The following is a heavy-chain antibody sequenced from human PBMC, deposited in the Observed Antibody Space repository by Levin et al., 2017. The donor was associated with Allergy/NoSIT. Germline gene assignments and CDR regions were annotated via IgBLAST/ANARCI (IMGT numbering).Heavy chain of an antibody. CDR3: ARDDTMVQGVIITIHDAFDI. CDR1: GFTFSSYS. J-gene: IGHJ3*02. V-gene: IGHV3-21*01. Sequence: GESLKISCAASGFTFSSYSMNWVRQAPGKGLEWVSSISSSSSYIYYADSVKGRFTISRDNAKNSLYLQMNSLRAEDTAVYYCARDDTMVQGVIITIHDAFDIWGQGTMVTVSS. D-gene: IGHD3-10*01. CDR2: ISSSSSYI.